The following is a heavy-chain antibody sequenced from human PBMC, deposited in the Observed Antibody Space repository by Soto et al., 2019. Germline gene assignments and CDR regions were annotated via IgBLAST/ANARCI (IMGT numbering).Heavy chain of an antibody. J-gene: IGHJ4*02. Sequence: QVQLVQSGAEVKKPGASVKVSCKASGYTFTGYYMHWVRQAPGQGLEWMGWINPNSGGTNYAQKFQGWVTMTRDTSISTAYIELSMLRSDDTAVYYCARDLGYCSGGSCYGTFDYWGQGTLVTVSS. V-gene: IGHV1-2*04. CDR2: INPNSGGT. CDR1: GYTFTGYY. D-gene: IGHD2-15*01. CDR3: ARDLGYCSGGSCYGTFDY.